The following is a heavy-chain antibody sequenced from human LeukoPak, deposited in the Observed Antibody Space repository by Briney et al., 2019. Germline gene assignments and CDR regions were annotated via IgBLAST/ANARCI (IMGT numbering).Heavy chain of an antibody. V-gene: IGHV3-7*01. D-gene: IGHD2-15*01. Sequence: GGSLRLSCAASGFTFSRYWMSWVRQVPGQGLEWVANIKEDGAVEYYVDSVKGRFTISRDNAKNSLYLQMNSLRAEDTAVYYCARACVVAAIAYFDYWGQGTLVTVSS. CDR1: GFTFSRYW. J-gene: IGHJ4*02. CDR2: IKEDGAVE. CDR3: ARACVVAAIAYFDY.